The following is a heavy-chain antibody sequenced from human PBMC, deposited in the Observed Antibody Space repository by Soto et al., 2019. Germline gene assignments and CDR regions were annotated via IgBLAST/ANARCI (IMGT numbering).Heavy chain of an antibody. J-gene: IGHJ5*02. V-gene: IGHV4-39*01. CDR3: ARHRVGATGAGNWFDP. CDR1: GGSISSSSYY. Sequence: PDTLSLTGTVSGGSISSSSYYWGWIRQPPGKGLEWIGSIYYSGSTYYNPSLKSRVTISVDTSKNQFSLKLSSVTAADTAVYYCARHRVGATGAGNWFDPWGQGTLVTVSS. D-gene: IGHD1-26*01. CDR2: IYYSGST.